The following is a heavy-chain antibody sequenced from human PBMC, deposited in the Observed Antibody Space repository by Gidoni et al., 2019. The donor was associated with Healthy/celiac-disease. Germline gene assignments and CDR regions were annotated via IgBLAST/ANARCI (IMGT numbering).Heavy chain of an antibody. Sequence: EVQLLESGGGLVQPGGSLSLSCAASGFTFSSYAMSWFREAPGKGLEWVAAISGSGGSTYYADSVKGRFTISRDNSKNTLYLQMNSLRAEDTAVYYCATSRTHFDYWGQGTLVTVSS. D-gene: IGHD2-2*01. CDR3: ATSRTHFDY. CDR1: GFTFSSYA. V-gene: IGHV3-23*01. CDR2: ISGSGGST. J-gene: IGHJ4*02.